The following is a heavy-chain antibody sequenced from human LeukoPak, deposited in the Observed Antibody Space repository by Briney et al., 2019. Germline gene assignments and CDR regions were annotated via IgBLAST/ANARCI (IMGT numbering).Heavy chain of an antibody. Sequence: GASVKVSCKASGYSFIGYYIHWVRQAPGQGLEWMGWIHPNSGGANYAQKFQGRVTLTRDTSISTAYMELSSLRSDDTAVYYCAREGGLVVRPAANWFDPWGQGTLVTVSS. CDR3: AREGGLVVRPAANWFDP. V-gene: IGHV1-2*02. J-gene: IGHJ5*02. CDR1: GYSFIGYY. CDR2: IHPNSGGA. D-gene: IGHD2-2*01.